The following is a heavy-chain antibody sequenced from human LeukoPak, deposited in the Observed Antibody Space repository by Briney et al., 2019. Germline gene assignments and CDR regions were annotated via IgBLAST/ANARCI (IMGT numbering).Heavy chain of an antibody. J-gene: IGHJ6*02. D-gene: IGHD6-6*01. V-gene: IGHV4-59*08. Sequence: PSETLSLTCTVSGGSISNYYWSWIRQPPGKGLEWIGYIYYSGSTNYNPSLKSRVTISVDTSKNQFSLKLSSVTAADTAVYYCARWYSSSYGMDVWGQGTTVTVSS. CDR3: ARWYSSSYGMDV. CDR2: IYYSGST. CDR1: GGSISNYY.